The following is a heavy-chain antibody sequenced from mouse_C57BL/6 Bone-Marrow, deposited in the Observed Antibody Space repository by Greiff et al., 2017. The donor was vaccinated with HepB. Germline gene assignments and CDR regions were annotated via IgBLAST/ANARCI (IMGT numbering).Heavy chain of an antibody. CDR1: GFTFSSYT. J-gene: IGHJ3*01. V-gene: IGHV5-9*01. Sequence: EVQLQESGGGLVKPGGSLKLSCAASGFTFSSYTMSWVRQTPEKRLEWVATISGGGGNTYYPDSVKGRFTISRDNAKNTLYLQMSSLRSEDTALYYCARLTLLRFAYWGQGTLVTVSA. CDR3: ARLTLLRFAY. CDR2: ISGGGGNT. D-gene: IGHD1-2*01.